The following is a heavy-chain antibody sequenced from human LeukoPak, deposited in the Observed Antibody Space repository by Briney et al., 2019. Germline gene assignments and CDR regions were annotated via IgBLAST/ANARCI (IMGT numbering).Heavy chain of an antibody. Sequence: GESLKISCKGSGYSFTSYWIGWVRQMPGKGLEWMGIIYPGDSDTRYSPSFQGQVTISADKSISTAYLQWSSLKASDTAMYYCASLVRGYSYGYHYYYTDVWGKGTTVTASS. D-gene: IGHD5-18*01. CDR2: IYPGDSDT. CDR1: GYSFTSYW. V-gene: IGHV5-51*01. J-gene: IGHJ6*03. CDR3: ASLVRGYSYGYHYYYTDV.